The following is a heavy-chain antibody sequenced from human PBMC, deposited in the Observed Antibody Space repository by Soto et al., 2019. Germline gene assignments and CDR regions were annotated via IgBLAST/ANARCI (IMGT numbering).Heavy chain of an antibody. D-gene: IGHD3-10*01. Sequence: ASVKVSCKDSGYTLTSYGSSWVRQAPGQGLEWMGWISAYNGNTNYAQKLQGRVTMTTDTSTSTAYMELRSLRSDDTAVYYCARVWFGEPKTYYGMDVWGQGTTVTVSS. V-gene: IGHV1-18*01. CDR3: ARVWFGEPKTYYGMDV. J-gene: IGHJ6*02. CDR2: ISAYNGNT. CDR1: GYTLTSYG.